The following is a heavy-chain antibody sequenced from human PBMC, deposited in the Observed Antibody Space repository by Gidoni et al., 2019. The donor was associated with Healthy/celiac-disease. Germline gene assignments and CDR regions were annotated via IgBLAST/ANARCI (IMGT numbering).Heavy chain of an antibody. D-gene: IGHD1-1*01. CDR2: IIPIFGTA. V-gene: IGHV1-69*01. J-gene: IGHJ5*02. CDR3: ARGNWNEGNWFDP. Sequence: QVQMVQSGAEVKKPGSSGKVSCKASGGTCSSYAISWVRQAPGQGLEWMGGIIPIFGTATYAQKFQGSVTITADESTSTAYMVLSSLRSAYTAVYFCARGNWNEGNWFDPWGQGTLVTVSS. CDR1: GGTCSSYA.